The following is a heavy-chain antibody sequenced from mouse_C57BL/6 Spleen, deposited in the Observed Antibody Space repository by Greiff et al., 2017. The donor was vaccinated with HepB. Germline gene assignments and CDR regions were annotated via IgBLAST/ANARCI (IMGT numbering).Heavy chain of an antibody. J-gene: IGHJ2*01. D-gene: IGHD4-1*01. CDR3: TREGGNWDYFDY. Sequence: EVKVEESGEGLVKPGGSLKLSCAASGFTFSSYAMSWVRQTPEKRLEWVAYISSGGDYIYYADTVKGRFTISRDNARNTLYLQMSSLKSEDTAMYYCTREGGNWDYFDYWGQGTTLTVSS. CDR2: ISSGGDYI. CDR1: GFTFSSYA. V-gene: IGHV5-9-1*02.